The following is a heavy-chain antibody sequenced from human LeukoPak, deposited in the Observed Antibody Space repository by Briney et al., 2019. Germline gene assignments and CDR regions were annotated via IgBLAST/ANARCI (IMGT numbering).Heavy chain of an antibody. CDR2: IYYSGST. D-gene: IGHD5-18*01. V-gene: IGHV4-39*07. Sequence: PSETLSLTCTVSGGSISSSSYYWGWIRQPPGKGLEWIGSIYYSGSTYYNPSLKRRFTISVDTSTNKFSLKLSSVTAADTAVYYCARTTEGGYSYGYFYYYYMDVWGKGTTVTISS. J-gene: IGHJ6*03. CDR3: ARTTEGGYSYGYFYYYYMDV. CDR1: GGSISSSSYY.